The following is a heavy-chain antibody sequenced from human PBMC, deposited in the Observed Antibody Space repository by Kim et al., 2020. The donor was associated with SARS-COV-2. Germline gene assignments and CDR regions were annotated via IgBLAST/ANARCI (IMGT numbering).Heavy chain of an antibody. V-gene: IGHV4-34*01. CDR3: ARWQWLVPLDY. CDR1: GGSFSGYY. Sequence: SETLSLTCAVYGGSFSGYYWSWIRQPPGKGLEWIGEINHSGSTNYNPSLKSRVTISVDTSKNQFSLKLSSVTAADTAVYYCARWQWLVPLDYWGQGTLVTVSS. D-gene: IGHD6-19*01. CDR2: INHSGST. J-gene: IGHJ4*02.